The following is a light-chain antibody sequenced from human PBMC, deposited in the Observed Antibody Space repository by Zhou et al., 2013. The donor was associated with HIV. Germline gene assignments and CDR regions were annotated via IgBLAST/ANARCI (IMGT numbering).Light chain of an antibody. CDR3: QQAHSFPYT. CDR2: DAS. J-gene: IGKJ2*01. Sequence: DIQMTQSPSSVSASVGDRVTITCRASQDISSWLAWYQQKPGKAPELLIYDASGLQSGVPSRFSGSGSGTDYTLTISSLQPEDFATYYCQQAHSFPYTFGQGT. CDR1: QDISSW. V-gene: IGKV1-12*01.